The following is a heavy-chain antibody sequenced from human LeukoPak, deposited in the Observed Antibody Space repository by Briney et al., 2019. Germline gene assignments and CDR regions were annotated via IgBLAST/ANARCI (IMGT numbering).Heavy chain of an antibody. CDR3: ARAVRPDYYDSSGYNPFDY. J-gene: IGHJ4*02. Sequence: ASVKVSCKASGYTFTRYYIHWVRQAPRQGREWMGLINPSGGSTSYAQKFQGRVTMTRDTSTSTVYMELSSLRSEDTAVYYCARAVRPDYYDSSGYNPFDYWGQGTVVTVSS. CDR1: GYTFTRYY. D-gene: IGHD3-22*01. CDR2: INPSGGST. V-gene: IGHV1-46*01.